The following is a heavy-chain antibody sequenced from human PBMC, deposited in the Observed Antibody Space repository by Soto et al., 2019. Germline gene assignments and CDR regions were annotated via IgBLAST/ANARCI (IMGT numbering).Heavy chain of an antibody. CDR3: VRVTDRASWPNY. CDR1: GFTVSSYR. J-gene: IGHJ4*02. D-gene: IGHD3-22*01. CDR2: IYNGDNT. V-gene: IGHV3-53*01. Sequence: EVQLVESGGGLIQPGGSLRLSCAASGFTVSSYRMSWVRQAPGKGLEWLSVIYNGDNTYYAGSVKGRFTISRHNSKNTLYLQMNSLRGDDPAVYYCVRVTDRASWPNYWGQGTLVTVSS.